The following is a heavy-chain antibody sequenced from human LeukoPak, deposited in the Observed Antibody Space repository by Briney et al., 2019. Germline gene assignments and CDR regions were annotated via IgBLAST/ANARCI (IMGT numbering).Heavy chain of an antibody. Sequence: GGSLRLSCAASGFTLSSYAMSWVRQAPGKGLEWVSAISGSGGSTYYADSVKGRFTISRDNSKNTLYLQMNSLRAEDTAVYYCAKMGRYSSGWYAEYFQHWGQGTLVTVSS. CDR3: AKMGRYSSGWYAEYFQH. D-gene: IGHD6-19*01. CDR2: ISGSGGST. J-gene: IGHJ1*01. CDR1: GFTLSSYA. V-gene: IGHV3-23*01.